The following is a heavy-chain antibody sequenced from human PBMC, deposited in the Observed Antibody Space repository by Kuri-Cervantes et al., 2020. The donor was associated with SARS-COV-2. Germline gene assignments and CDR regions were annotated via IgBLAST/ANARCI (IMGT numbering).Heavy chain of an antibody. CDR1: GYSFSNYD. V-gene: IGHV1-8*02. CDR3: YCAPKEGFDS. J-gene: IGHJ4*02. D-gene: IGHD2-21*01. CDR2: VKTNSGNT. Sequence: ASVKVSCKASGYSFSNYDINWVRQATGQGLEWMGMVKTNSGNTLYAQIFQGRVTMTRDTSTSTVYLELSSLTSEDTAIYCCYCAPKEGFDSWGQGTLVTVSS.